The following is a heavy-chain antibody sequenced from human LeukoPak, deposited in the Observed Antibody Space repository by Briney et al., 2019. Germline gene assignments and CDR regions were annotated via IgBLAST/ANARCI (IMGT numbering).Heavy chain of an antibody. Sequence: ASVKVSCKASGGTFSSYAISWVRQAPGQGLEWMGRIIPILGIANYAQKFQGRVTITAGKSTSTAYMELNSLRPEDTAVYYCTRELIAASVQFDLWGQGSLVTVSS. V-gene: IGHV1-69*04. CDR2: IIPILGIA. CDR1: GGTFSSYA. CDR3: TRELIAASVQFDL. J-gene: IGHJ4*02. D-gene: IGHD6-13*01.